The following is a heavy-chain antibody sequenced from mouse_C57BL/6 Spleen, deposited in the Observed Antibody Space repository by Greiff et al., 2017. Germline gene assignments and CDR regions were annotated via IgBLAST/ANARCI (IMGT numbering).Heavy chain of an antibody. Sequence: QVQLQQSGPELVKPGASVKISCKASGYAFSSSWMNWVKQRPGKGLEWIGRIYPGDGDTNYNGKFKGKATLTADKSSSTAYMQLSSLTSEDSAVYFCARNYMADYWGQGTTLTVSS. CDR3: ARNYMADY. D-gene: IGHD2-12*01. V-gene: IGHV1-82*01. CDR1: GYAFSSSW. J-gene: IGHJ2*01. CDR2: IYPGDGDT.